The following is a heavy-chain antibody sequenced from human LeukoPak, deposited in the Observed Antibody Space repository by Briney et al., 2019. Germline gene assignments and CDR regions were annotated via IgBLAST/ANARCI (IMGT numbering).Heavy chain of an antibody. CDR1: GYTFSSYG. V-gene: IGHV3-74*01. D-gene: IGHD2-8*01. CDR3: TTDTFGVRES. Sequence: GGSLRLSCAASGYTFSSYGMHWVRQGLGKGLVWVSRINEDGSSTNYAESVRGRFTISRDNSKNTLYLQMNSLRAEDAAVYYCTTDTFGVRESWGQGPLVTVSS. J-gene: IGHJ4*02. CDR2: INEDGSST.